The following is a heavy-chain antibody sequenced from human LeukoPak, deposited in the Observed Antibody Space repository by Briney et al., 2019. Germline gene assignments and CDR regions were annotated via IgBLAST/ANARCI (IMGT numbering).Heavy chain of an antibody. Sequence: ASVKVSCKASGYTFTNYDINWVRQATGQALEWVGWMNPNSGNRGYAESFQGRVTMTMNTSVNTAYMELITLTSEDTAVYYCARVPTYFDRVWGISATQEFDYWGQGTLVTVSS. J-gene: IGHJ4*02. D-gene: IGHD3-16*01. CDR3: ARVPTYFDRVWGISATQEFDY. V-gene: IGHV1-8*01. CDR1: GYTFTNYD. CDR2: MNPNSGNR.